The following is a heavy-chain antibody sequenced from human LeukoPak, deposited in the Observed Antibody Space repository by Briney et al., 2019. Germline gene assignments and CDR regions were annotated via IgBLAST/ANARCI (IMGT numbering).Heavy chain of an antibody. D-gene: IGHD6-19*01. CDR1: GFTLRNYW. J-gene: IGHJ4*02. CDR2: VNGDGTST. CDR3: AKTEKEGTGWYGKNDY. V-gene: IGHV3-74*01. Sequence: PGGSLRLSCAASGFTLRNYWIHWVRQGPGEGLVWVSHVNGDGTSTTYADSVKGRFTISRDNSKNTLNLQVNSLRAEDTALYYCAKTEKEGTGWYGKNDYWGQGTLVTVSS.